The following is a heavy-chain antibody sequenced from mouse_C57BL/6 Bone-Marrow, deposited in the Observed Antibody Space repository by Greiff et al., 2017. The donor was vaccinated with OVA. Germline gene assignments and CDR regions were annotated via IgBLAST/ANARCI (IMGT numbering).Heavy chain of an antibody. V-gene: IGHV1-15*01. CDR3: TRGYSNYYAMDY. CDR2: IDPETGGT. Sequence: VQLQQSGAELVRPGASVTLSCKASGFTFTDYEMHWVKQTPVHGLEWIGAIDPETGGTASHQKFKGKGILTADKSSSTAYMELRSLTSEDSAVYYCTRGYSNYYAMDYWGQGTSVTVTS. D-gene: IGHD2-5*01. J-gene: IGHJ4*01. CDR1: GFTFTDYE.